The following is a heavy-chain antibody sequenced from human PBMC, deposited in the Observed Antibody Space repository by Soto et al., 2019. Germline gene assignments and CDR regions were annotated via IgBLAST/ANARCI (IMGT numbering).Heavy chain of an antibody. CDR3: ARDQITMVRGVSYYYGMDV. Sequence: PSETLSLTCTVSGGSVSSGSYYWSWIRQPPGEGLEWIGYIYYSGSTNYNPSLKSRVTISVDTSKNQFSLKLSSVTAADTAVYYCARDQITMVRGVSYYYGMDVWGQGTTVTVSS. CDR2: IYYSGST. D-gene: IGHD3-10*01. CDR1: GGSVSSGSYY. V-gene: IGHV4-61*01. J-gene: IGHJ6*02.